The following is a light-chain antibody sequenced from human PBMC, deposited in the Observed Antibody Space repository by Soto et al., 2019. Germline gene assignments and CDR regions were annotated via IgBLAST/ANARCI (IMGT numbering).Light chain of an antibody. CDR1: SNDVGAYNY. V-gene: IGLV2-14*01. J-gene: IGLJ1*01. CDR2: EVS. Sequence: QSALTQPASVSGSPGQSITISCTGTSNDVGAYNYVSWYQQHPGKAPKLVIYEVSHRPSGISDRFSGSKSGNTASLTISGLQVEDDDEYYCSSYTSGSPYVFGPGTKLTVL. CDR3: SSYTSGSPYV.